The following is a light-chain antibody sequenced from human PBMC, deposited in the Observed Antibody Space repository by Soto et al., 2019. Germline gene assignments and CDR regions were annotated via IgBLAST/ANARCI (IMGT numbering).Light chain of an antibody. CDR3: SSYAGSNNRYV. J-gene: IGLJ1*01. V-gene: IGLV2-8*01. CDR1: SSDVGGYNF. Sequence: QSALTQPPSASESPGQSVTISCTGTSSDVGGYNFVSWYQQHPGKAPKLMIYEVTKRPSGVPDRFSGSKSGNTASLTVSGLQAEDEADYYCSSYAGSNNRYVFGTGTKVTVL. CDR2: EVT.